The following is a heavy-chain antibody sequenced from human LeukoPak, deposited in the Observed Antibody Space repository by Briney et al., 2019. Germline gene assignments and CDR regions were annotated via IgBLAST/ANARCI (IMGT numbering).Heavy chain of an antibody. CDR2: INTNSGGT. J-gene: IGHJ3*01. CDR1: GYSFTGNY. V-gene: IGHV1-2*02. Sequence: RASLKVSCKASGYSFTGNYIHWVRQAPGQGLEWMGWINTNSGGTNSAQHFKGRVTMTRDTSISTAYMELSSLTSDATAMYYCARDSVDQGFDLWGQGTMVTVS. CDR3: ARDSVDQGFDL. D-gene: IGHD2-2*01.